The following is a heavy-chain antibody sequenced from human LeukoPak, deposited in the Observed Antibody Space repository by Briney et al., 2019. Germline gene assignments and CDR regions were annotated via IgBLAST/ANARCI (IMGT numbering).Heavy chain of an antibody. CDR3: ARATPDAFDI. CDR1: GFTFGSYW. J-gene: IGHJ3*02. CDR2: IQQDGSEK. Sequence: GGSLRLSCSVSGFTFGSYWMTWVRQAPGKGLEWVANIQQDGSEKYYLDAVKGRFIISRGNTKNSLYLQMNSLSAEDTAVYYCARATPDAFDIWGQGTRVTVS. V-gene: IGHV3-7*01.